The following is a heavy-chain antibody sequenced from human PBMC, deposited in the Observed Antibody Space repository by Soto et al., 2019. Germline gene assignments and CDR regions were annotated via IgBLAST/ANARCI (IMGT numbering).Heavy chain of an antibody. CDR3: ARVVTGSQARFAS. V-gene: IGHV1-2*02. CDR2: INPNSGDT. D-gene: IGHD3-10*01. CDR1: GYAFTGYC. Sequence: ASLKAFCSCGGYAFTGYCINCRRRPPAHGLEWIGWINPNSGDTSYAQKFHGRVTMTADTSTTTAYXEIRGLRSDDTSIDACARVVTGSQARFASWAQGTPVAGAS. J-gene: IGHJ5*01.